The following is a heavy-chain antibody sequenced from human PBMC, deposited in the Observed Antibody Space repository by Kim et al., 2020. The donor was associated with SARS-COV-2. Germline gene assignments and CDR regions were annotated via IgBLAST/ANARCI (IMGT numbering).Heavy chain of an antibody. V-gene: IGHV4-39*01. J-gene: IGHJ4*02. CDR3: ARRPSSFRATEYYFDY. D-gene: IGHD6-13*01. CDR2: IYYSGST. Sequence: SETLSLTCTVSGGSISSIIYYWGWIRQPPGKGLEWIGSIYYSGSTYYNPSLKSRVTISVDTYKNQFSLKLSSVTAADTAVYYCARRPSSFRATEYYFDYWGQGTLVTVSS. CDR1: GGSISSIIYY.